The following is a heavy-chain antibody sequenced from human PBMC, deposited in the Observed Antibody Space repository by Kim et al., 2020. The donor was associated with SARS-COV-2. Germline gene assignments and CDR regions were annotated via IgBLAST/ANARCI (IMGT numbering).Heavy chain of an antibody. CDR2: IFGSGAT. Sequence: GGSLRLSCAASGFSVGTNDMSWVRQAPGKGLEWVATIFGSGATYFADSAKGRFTISRDNSKNTLYLQMNSLRAEDTAAYHCARKLLWFGDNGMDVWGQGTTVTVSS. CDR1: GFSVGTND. D-gene: IGHD3-10*01. CDR3: ARKLLWFGDNGMDV. J-gene: IGHJ6*02. V-gene: IGHV3-53*01.